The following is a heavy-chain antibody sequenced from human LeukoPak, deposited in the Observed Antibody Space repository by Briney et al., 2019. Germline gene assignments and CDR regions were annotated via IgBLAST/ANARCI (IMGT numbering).Heavy chain of an antibody. V-gene: IGHV3-9*01. CDR3: LLALASEYYDFWSGGY. CDR2: ISWNSGSI. J-gene: IGHJ4*02. D-gene: IGHD3-3*01. CDR1: GFTFDDYA. Sequence: PGGSLRLSCAASGFTFDDYAMHWVRQAPGKGLEWVSGISWNSGSIGYADSVKGRFTISRDNAKNSLYLQMNSLRAEDTAVYYCLLALASEYYDFWSGGYWGQGTLVTVSS.